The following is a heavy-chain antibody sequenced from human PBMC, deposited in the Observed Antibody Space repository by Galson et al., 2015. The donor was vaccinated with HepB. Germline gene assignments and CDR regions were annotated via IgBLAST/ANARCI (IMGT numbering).Heavy chain of an antibody. J-gene: IGHJ4*02. CDR2: ISLSSSYI. Sequence: SLRLSCAASGFTFSSYTMNWVRQAPGKGPEWVSSISLSSSYIYYADSVRGRFTSSRDDAKNSLYLQMSSLRAEDTAVYYCARGSGPMVQGVVPPDYWGQGTLVTVSS. CDR1: GFTFSSYT. CDR3: ARGSGPMVQGVVPPDY. D-gene: IGHD3-10*01. V-gene: IGHV3-21*01.